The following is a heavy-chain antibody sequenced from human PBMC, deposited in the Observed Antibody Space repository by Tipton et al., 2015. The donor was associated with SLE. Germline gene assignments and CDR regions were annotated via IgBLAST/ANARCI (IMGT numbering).Heavy chain of an antibody. Sequence: SLRLSCAASGFTFSSYAMHWVRQAPGKGLEWVAVISYDGSNKYYADSVKGRFTISRDNSKNTLYLQMNSLRAEDTAVYYCAKDLYSYGYGDAFDIWGQGTLVTVSS. CDR3: AKDLYSYGYGDAFDI. J-gene: IGHJ3*02. D-gene: IGHD5-18*01. CDR1: GFTFSSYA. CDR2: ISYDGSNK. V-gene: IGHV3-30-3*01.